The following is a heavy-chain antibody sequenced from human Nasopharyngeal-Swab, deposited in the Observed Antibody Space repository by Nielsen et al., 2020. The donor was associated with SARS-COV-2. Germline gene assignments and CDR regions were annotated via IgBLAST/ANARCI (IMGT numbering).Heavy chain of an antibody. CDR1: GFTFDDYA. J-gene: IGHJ6*02. V-gene: IGHV3-9*01. CDR3: AKVPYGDYEVPYYGMDV. Sequence: GGSLRLSCAASGFTFDDYAMHWVRQAPGKGLEWVSGISWNSGSIGYADSVKGRFTISRDNAKNSLYLQMNSLRAEDTALYYCAKVPYGDYEVPYYGMDVWGQGTTVTVSS. CDR2: ISWNSGSI. D-gene: IGHD4-17*01.